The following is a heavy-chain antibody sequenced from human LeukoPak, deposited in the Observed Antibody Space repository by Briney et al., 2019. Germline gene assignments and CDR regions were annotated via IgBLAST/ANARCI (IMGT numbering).Heavy chain of an antibody. D-gene: IGHD6-6*01. Sequence: GGSLRLSCAASGFTFSSYSMNWVRQAPGKGLEWVSSISSSSSYIYYADSVKGRFTISRDNTKNTLNLQMNSLRAEDTAVYYCAKDSSHNRGSSDYWGQGTLVTVSS. CDR3: AKDSSHNRGSSDY. CDR2: ISSSSSYI. CDR1: GFTFSSYS. J-gene: IGHJ4*02. V-gene: IGHV3-21*04.